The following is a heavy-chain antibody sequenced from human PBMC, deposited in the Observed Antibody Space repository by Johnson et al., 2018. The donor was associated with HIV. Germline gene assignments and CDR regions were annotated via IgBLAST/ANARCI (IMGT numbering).Heavy chain of an antibody. CDR3: ASEQDSGAPCLDAFDI. Sequence: VQLVESGGGVVQPGRSLRLSCAASGFTFSSYAIHWVRQAPGKGLEWVALISSDGSNKYYADSVKDRFTISRDNSKNTLYVQMNSLRVEDTALYYCASEQDSGAPCLDAFDIWGQGTMVTVSS. D-gene: IGHD2-15*01. V-gene: IGHV3-30*04. J-gene: IGHJ3*02. CDR1: GFTFSSYA. CDR2: ISSDGSNK.